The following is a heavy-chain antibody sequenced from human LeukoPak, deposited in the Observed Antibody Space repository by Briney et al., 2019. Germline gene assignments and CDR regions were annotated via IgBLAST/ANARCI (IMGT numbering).Heavy chain of an antibody. V-gene: IGHV3-30-3*01. CDR3: ARGMVGAGYFDY. Sequence: PGGSLRLSCPASGFTFSSYTMHWVRQAPGKGLEWVADISYDGSNKYYADSVKGRFTISRGNSKNTLYLQMNSLRAEDTAVYYCARGMVGAGYFDYWGQGTLVTVSS. J-gene: IGHJ4*02. D-gene: IGHD1-26*01. CDR2: ISYDGSNK. CDR1: GFTFSSYT.